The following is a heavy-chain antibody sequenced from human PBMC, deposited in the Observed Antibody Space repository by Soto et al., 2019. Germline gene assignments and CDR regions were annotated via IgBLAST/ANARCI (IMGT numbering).Heavy chain of an antibody. CDR2: IYYSGST. Sequence: QVLLQESGPGLVKPSETLSLTCTVSGGSVSSGSHYWSWIRQPPGKGLEWIGCIYYSGSTNYNPSPRSRVTLSVATSKTQFSLKLSSVTAADTAVYYGARDSSITDDDVMDVWGQGTTVTVSS. V-gene: IGHV4-61*01. D-gene: IGHD3-16*01. CDR1: GGSVSSGSHY. CDR3: ARDSSITDDDVMDV. J-gene: IGHJ6*02.